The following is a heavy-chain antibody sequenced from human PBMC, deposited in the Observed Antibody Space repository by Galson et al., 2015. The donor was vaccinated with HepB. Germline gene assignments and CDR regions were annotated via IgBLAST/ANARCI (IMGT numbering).Heavy chain of an antibody. CDR1: GFTFSSYG. CDR2: ISYDGSNK. J-gene: IGHJ4*02. CDR3: AKGVELDY. Sequence: SLRLSCAASGFTFSSYGMHWVRQAPGKGLEWVAVISYDGSNKYYADSVKGRFTTSRDNSKNTLYLQMNSLRAEDTAVYYCAKGVELDYWGQGTLVTVSS. D-gene: IGHD1-26*01. V-gene: IGHV3-30*18.